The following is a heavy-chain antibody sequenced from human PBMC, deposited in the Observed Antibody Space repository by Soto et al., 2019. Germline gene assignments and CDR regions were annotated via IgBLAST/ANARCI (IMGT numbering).Heavy chain of an antibody. CDR1: GFTFSSYA. CDR2: ISGSGGST. V-gene: IGHV3-23*01. CDR3: AKMYRVTGTTNVDY. J-gene: IGHJ4*02. D-gene: IGHD1-7*01. Sequence: GGSLRLSCAASGFTFSSYAMSWVRQAPGKGLEWVSAISGSGGSTYYADSVKGRFTISRDNSKNTLYLQMNSLRAEDTAVYYCAKMYRVTGTTNVDYWGQGTLVTVSS.